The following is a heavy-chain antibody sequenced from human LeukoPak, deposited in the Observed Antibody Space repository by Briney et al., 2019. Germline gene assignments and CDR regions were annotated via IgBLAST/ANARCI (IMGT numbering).Heavy chain of an antibody. CDR1: GFTFSSNA. Sequence: GGSLRLACAASGFTFSSNAMSWVRQAPGKGLEWVSTISGNYGSTYYADSVKGRFTISRDNFKNTVFLRMNSLRAEDTAVYYCVKRAVAGTYYFDYWGQGTLVTVSS. V-gene: IGHV3-23*01. CDR2: ISGNYGST. D-gene: IGHD6-19*01. CDR3: VKRAVAGTYYFDY. J-gene: IGHJ4*02.